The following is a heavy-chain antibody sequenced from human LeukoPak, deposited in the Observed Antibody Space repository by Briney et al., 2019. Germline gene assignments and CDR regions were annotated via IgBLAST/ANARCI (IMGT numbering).Heavy chain of an antibody. J-gene: IGHJ4*02. D-gene: IGHD3-22*01. CDR1: GFTLSSFE. V-gene: IGHV3-48*03. CDR2: ISSSGRTI. CDR3: ARDRGSSGYDFTDFDY. Sequence: GGSLRLSCAASGFTLSSFEMNWVRQAPGKGLEWVSYISSSGRTIYYADSVKGRSTISRDNSKNTLYLQMNSLRAEDTAVYYCARDRGSSGYDFTDFDYWGQGTLVTVSS.